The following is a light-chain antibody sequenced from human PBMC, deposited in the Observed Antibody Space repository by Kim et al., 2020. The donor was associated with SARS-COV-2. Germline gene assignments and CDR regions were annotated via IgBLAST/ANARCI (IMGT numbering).Light chain of an antibody. V-gene: IGKV3-11*01. CDR3: QQRGSWPPALT. Sequence: PGESATRSCRASHNVDISLAWYQQTPGQPPRLLIYDTAVRAAGIPDRFSGSGSGTDFTLTIGGLAPEDFAIYYCQQRGSWPPALTFGGGTKVDIK. J-gene: IGKJ4*01. CDR1: HNVDIS. CDR2: DTA.